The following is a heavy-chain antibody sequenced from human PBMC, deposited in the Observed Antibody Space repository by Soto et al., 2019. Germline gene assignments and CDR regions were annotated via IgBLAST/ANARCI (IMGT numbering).Heavy chain of an antibody. CDR1: GFTFSSYG. CDR2: IWYDGSNK. D-gene: IGHD1-1*01. CDR3: ARDESEHFQDYGMDV. Sequence: PGGSLRLSCAASGFTFSSYGVHWVRQAPGKGLEWVAVIWYDGSNKYYADSVKGRFTISRDNSKNTLYLQMNSLRAEDTAVYYCARDESEHFQDYGMDVWGQGTTVTVS. V-gene: IGHV3-33*01. J-gene: IGHJ6*02.